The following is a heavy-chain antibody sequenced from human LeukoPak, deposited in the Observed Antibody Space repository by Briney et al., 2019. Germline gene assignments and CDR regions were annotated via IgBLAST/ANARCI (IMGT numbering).Heavy chain of an antibody. CDR3: AKDTPDDITVAAPYFDY. V-gene: IGHV3-23*01. CDR2: ISGSGGST. D-gene: IGHD6-19*01. J-gene: IGHJ4*02. Sequence: GGSLRLSCAASGFTFSSYAMSWVRQAPGKGLEWVSAISGSGGSTYYADSVKGRFTISRDNSKNTLYLQMNSLRAEDTAVYYCAKDTPDDITVAAPYFDYWGQGTLVTVSS. CDR1: GFTFSSYA.